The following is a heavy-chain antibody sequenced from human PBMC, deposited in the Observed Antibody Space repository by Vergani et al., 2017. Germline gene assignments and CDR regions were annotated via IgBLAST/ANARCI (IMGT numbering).Heavy chain of an antibody. CDR3: ARAITIFGVVINYYYYMDV. CDR1: GGTFSSYA. D-gene: IGHD3-3*01. J-gene: IGHJ6*03. Sequence: VQLVQSGAEVKKPGSSVKVSCKASGGTFSSYAISWVRQAPGQGLEWMGGIIPIFGTANYAQKFQGRVTITADESTSTAYMELSSLRSEDTAVYYCARAITIFGVVINYYYYMDVWGKGTTVTVSS. V-gene: IGHV1-69*01. CDR2: IIPIFGTA.